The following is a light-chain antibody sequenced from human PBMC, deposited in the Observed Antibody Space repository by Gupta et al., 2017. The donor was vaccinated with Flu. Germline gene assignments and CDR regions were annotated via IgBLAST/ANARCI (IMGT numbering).Light chain of an antibody. CDR1: QNIVKY. Sequence: DIQMTQPPSSLSASVGDRVTITCRASQNIVKYLNWYQQRPGRVPTLLIYEALSLQTGVPSRFSGSGSGTNFTLTISVLQYEDFATYYCQQTDITPWTFGQGTKLDLK. CDR2: EAL. CDR3: QQTDITPWT. V-gene: IGKV1-39*01. J-gene: IGKJ1*01.